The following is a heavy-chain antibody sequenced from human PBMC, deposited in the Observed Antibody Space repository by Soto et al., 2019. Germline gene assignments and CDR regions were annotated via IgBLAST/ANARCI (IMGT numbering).Heavy chain of an antibody. CDR1: GASVSSSNHY. CDR2: VYYGGST. J-gene: IGHJ6*02. D-gene: IGHD1-26*01. V-gene: IGHV4-61*01. CDR3: VHLSGSLYHYYGLDV. Sequence: SETLSLTCTVSGASVSSSNHYWSWVRQPPGKGLEWIGYVYYGGSTNSNPSLKSRVTLSLDTSRSQFSLKLNSVTAADTAVYYCVHLSGSLYHYYGLDVWGQGTTVTVSS.